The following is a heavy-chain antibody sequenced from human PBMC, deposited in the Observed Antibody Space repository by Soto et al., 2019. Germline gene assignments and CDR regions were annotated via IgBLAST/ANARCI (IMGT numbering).Heavy chain of an antibody. J-gene: IGHJ4*02. V-gene: IGHV4-59*01. CDR1: GGSISSYY. CDR2: IYYSGST. CDR3: ARESRGSSGYSFDY. D-gene: IGHD3-22*01. Sequence: SETLSLTCTVSGGSISSYYWGWIRQPPGKGLEWIGYIYYSGSTNYNPSLKSRVTISVDTSKNQFSLKLSSVTAADTAVYYCARESRGSSGYSFDYWGQGTLVTVYS.